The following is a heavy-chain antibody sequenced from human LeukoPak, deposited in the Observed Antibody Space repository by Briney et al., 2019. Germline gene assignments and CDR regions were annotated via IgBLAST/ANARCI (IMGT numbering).Heavy chain of an antibody. D-gene: IGHD4-17*01. CDR2: ISAYNGNT. J-gene: IGHJ4*02. CDR3: ARDRGDDYGDLDY. Sequence: ASVKVSCKASGYTFTSYGISWVRQAPGQGLEWMGWISAYNGNTNYAQKLQGRVTVTTDTSTSTAYMELRNLRSDDTAVYYCARDRGDDYGDLDYWGQGTLVTVSS. CDR1: GYTFTSYG. V-gene: IGHV1-18*04.